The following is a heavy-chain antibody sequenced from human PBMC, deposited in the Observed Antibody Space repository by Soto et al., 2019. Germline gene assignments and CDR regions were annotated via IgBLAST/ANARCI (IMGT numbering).Heavy chain of an antibody. Sequence: SVKVSCKASGYTFTSYGISWVRQAPGQGLEWMGWISAYNGNTNYAQKLQGRVTMTTDTSTSTAYMELRSLRSDDTAVYYCAGGNYYDSSGSNNWYFDIGGSGTLVTVSS. CDR1: GYTFTSYG. V-gene: IGHV1-18*04. CDR2: ISAYNGNT. CDR3: AGGNYYDSSGSNNWYFDI. J-gene: IGHJ2*01. D-gene: IGHD3-22*01.